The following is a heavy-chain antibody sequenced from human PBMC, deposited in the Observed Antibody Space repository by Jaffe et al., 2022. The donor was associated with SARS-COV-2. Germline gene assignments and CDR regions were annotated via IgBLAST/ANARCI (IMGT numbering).Heavy chain of an antibody. CDR2: IYYSGST. CDR1: GGSISSGDYY. D-gene: IGHD3-22*01. J-gene: IGHJ4*02. CDR3: ARALGITMIVGTYYFDY. V-gene: IGHV4-30-4*01. Sequence: QVQLQESGPGLVKPSQTLSLTCTVSGGSISSGDYYWSWIRQPPGKGLEWIGYIYYSGSTYYNPSLKSRVTISVDTSKNQFSLKLSSVTAADTAVYYCARALGITMIVGTYYFDYWGQGTLVTVSS.